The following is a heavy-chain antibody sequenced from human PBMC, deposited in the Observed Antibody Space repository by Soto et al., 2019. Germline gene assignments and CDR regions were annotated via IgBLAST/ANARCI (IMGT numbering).Heavy chain of an antibody. D-gene: IGHD1-26*01. J-gene: IGHJ4*02. V-gene: IGHV3-7*01. CDR3: ARDDYKWERDY. Sequence: EVQLVESGGGLVQPGGSLRLSCAASGFTFSSHWMSWVRQAPGKGLEWVANIKHDGSETYYVDSVKGRFTISRDNAKNSLYLQMHSPRAEDTAVYYCARDDYKWERDYWGQGTLVTVSS. CDR1: GFTFSSHW. CDR2: IKHDGSET.